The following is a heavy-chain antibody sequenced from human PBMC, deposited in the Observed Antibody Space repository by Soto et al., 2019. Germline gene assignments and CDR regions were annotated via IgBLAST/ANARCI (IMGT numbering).Heavy chain of an antibody. CDR1: GFTFSIYA. CDR2: ISAGGGTT. CDR3: AKDPSRVQEMPYGLDV. J-gene: IGHJ6*02. V-gene: IGHV3-23*01. Sequence: EVQLLESGGGLVQPGESLRLSCAASGFTFSIYAMNWVRQAPGKGLEWLSVISAGGGTTYYADSVKGRFTISRDNSKNTLYLQMNSLRAEDTAVYYCAKDPSRVQEMPYGLDVWGQGTTVTVSS. D-gene: IGHD2-2*01.